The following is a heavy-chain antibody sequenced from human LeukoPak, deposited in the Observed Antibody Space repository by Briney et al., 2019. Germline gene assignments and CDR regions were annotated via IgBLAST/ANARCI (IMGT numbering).Heavy chain of an antibody. V-gene: IGHV4-38-2*02. CDR3: ARESYYYDTNARDY. J-gene: IGHJ4*02. CDR2: IYQSGST. D-gene: IGHD3-22*01. CDR1: GYSISSGYY. Sequence: SETLSLTCTVSGYSISSGYYWGWIRQPPGKGLEWIGSIYQSGSTYYNPSLKSRVTISVDTSENQFSLKLSSVTAADTAVYYCARESYYYDTNARDYWGQGTLVTVSS.